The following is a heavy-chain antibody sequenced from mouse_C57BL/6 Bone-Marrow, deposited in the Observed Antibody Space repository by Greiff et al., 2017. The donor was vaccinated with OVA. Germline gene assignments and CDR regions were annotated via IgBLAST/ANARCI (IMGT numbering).Heavy chain of an antibody. D-gene: IGHD2-4*01. Sequence: VKLMESGPELVKPGASVKISCKASGYAFSSSWMNWVKQRPGKGLEWIGRIYPGDGDTNYNGKFKGKATLTADKSSSTAYMQLSSLTSEDSAVYFCARGQFDDYDLWFAYWGQGTLVTVS. CDR3: ARGQFDDYDLWFAY. V-gene: IGHV1-82*01. CDR2: IYPGDGDT. J-gene: IGHJ3*01. CDR1: GYAFSSSW.